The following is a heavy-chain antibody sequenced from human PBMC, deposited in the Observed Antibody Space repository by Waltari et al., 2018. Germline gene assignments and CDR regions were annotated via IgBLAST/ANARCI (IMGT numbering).Heavy chain of an antibody. CDR3: ARVIRDGPSGFYGIAAFDL. CDR1: GFTVSNNY. D-gene: IGHD3-22*01. CDR2: IYSGGNT. J-gene: IGHJ3*01. Sequence: DVQLVETGGGLIQPGGSLRLSCSVSGFTVSNNYMTWVRPAPAKGLEWVSVIYSGGNTYYAASVTGRFSISRDNFNNTLFLQMNNLRAEDTAIYYCARVIRDGPSGFYGIAAFDLWGQGTMVTVSS. V-gene: IGHV3-53*02.